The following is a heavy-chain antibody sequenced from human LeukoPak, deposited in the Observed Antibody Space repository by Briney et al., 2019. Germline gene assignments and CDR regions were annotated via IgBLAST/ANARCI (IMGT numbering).Heavy chain of an antibody. CDR3: ARDVRTRSGSYYFLDY. V-gene: IGHV4-31*03. D-gene: IGHD1-26*01. CDR2: IYYSGST. CDR1: GGSISSGGYY. J-gene: IGHJ4*02. Sequence: PSQTLSLTCTVSGGSISSGGYYWSWIRQHPGKGLEWIGYIYYSGSTYYNPSLKSRVTISVDTSKNQFSLKLSSVTAADTAVYYCARDVRTRSGSYYFLDYWGQGTLVTVSS.